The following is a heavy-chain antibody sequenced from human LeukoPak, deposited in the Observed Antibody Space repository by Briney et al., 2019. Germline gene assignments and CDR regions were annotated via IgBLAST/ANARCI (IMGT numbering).Heavy chain of an antibody. V-gene: IGHV3-7*01. Sequence: GGSLRLPCAASGFTFSDYWMSWVRQAPGKGLEWVASIKGDGSEKQYVDSVKGRFTISRDNAKNSLYLQMNSLRAEDTAVYYCVRDFQNYWGQGTLVTVSS. D-gene: IGHD2/OR15-2a*01. J-gene: IGHJ4*02. CDR1: GFTFSDYW. CDR3: VRDFQNY. CDR2: IKGDGSEK.